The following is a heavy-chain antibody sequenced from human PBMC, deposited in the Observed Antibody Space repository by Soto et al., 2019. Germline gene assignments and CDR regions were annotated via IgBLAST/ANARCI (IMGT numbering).Heavy chain of an antibody. CDR1: GFTVSNNY. CDR2: IYSGGST. J-gene: IGHJ4*02. CDR3: AAYSHEGY. V-gene: IGHV3-66*01. Sequence: EEQLVESGGDLVQPGGSLTDACAASGFTVSNNYMSWVRQAPGKGLEWVSLIYSGGSTYYADSVKGRFTISRDSSKNTLYLQMNSLRAEDTAMYYCAAYSHEGYWGQGTLVTVSS. D-gene: IGHD3-16*01.